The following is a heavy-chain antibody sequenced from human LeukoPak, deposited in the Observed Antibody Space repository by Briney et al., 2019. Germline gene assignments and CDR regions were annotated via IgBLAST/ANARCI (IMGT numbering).Heavy chain of an antibody. CDR2: IYTSGST. V-gene: IGHV4-61*02. Sequence: PSETLSLTCTVSGGSISSGSYYWSWIRQPAGKGLEWIGRIYTSGSTYYNPSLKSRVTISVDTSKNQFSLKLSSVTAADTAVYYCARDHPNPVTRKSPFDYWGQGTLVTVSS. D-gene: IGHD4-17*01. CDR3: ARDHPNPVTRKSPFDY. J-gene: IGHJ4*02. CDR1: GGSISSGSYY.